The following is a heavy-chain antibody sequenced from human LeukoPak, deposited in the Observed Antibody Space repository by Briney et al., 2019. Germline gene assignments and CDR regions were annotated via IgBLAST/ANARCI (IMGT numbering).Heavy chain of an antibody. CDR1: GFTFSRYA. J-gene: IGHJ6*02. CDR2: ISSGGDTT. V-gene: IGHV3-23*01. Sequence: GGSLRLSCAASGFTFSRYAMSWVRQAPGKGLDWVSGISSGGDTTYYADSVKGRFTISRDNSKNTLYLQTNSLRAEDTAIYYCAKDYLMSPAGSDSAYYYYGMDVWGQGTTVTVSS. CDR3: AKDYLMSPAGSDSAYYYYGMDV. D-gene: IGHD2-21*02.